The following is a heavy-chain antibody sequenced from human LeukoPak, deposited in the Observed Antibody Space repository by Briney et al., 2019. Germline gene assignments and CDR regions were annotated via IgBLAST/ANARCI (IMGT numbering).Heavy chain of an antibody. J-gene: IGHJ4*02. Sequence: GGSLRLSCAASGFTFSSYAMSWVRQAPGKGLEWVSATSGSGGSTYYADSVKGRFTISRDNSKNTLYLQMNSLRAEDTAVYYCAKGGYDILTGMGDYWGQGTLVTVSS. CDR2: TSGSGGST. CDR1: GFTFSSYA. CDR3: AKGGYDILTGMGDY. D-gene: IGHD3-9*01. V-gene: IGHV3-23*01.